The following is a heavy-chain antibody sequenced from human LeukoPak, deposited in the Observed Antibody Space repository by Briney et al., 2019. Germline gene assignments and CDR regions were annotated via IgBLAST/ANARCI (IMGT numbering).Heavy chain of an antibody. CDR3: ARAWNFDY. J-gene: IGHJ4*02. V-gene: IGHV5-51*01. CDR2: INPGDSDA. CDR1: GYSFPSYW. D-gene: IGHD1-1*01. Sequence: GGSLKISCKVSGYSFPSYWIAWVRQKPGKGLEWMGIINPGDSDARYSPSFQGQVTTSADKSISTAYLQWSSLKASDTAIYYCARAWNFDYWGQGTLVTVSS.